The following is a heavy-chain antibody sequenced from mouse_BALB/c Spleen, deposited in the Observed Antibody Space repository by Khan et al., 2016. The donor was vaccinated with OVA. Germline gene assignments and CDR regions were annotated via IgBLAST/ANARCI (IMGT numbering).Heavy chain of an antibody. V-gene: IGHV2-2*02. J-gene: IGHJ3*01. Sequence: VQLQESGPGLVQPSQSLSITCTVSGFSLDNYSVHWIRQSPGKGLEWLGVIWSAGSTDYNAAFISRLTITKDNSRSQVFFKVINLQPKDAAIYYWARRGYDYGRGALFAYWGQGTLVTVSA. CDR3: ARRGYDYGRGALFAY. D-gene: IGHD2-4*01. CDR1: GFSLDNYS. CDR2: IWSAGST.